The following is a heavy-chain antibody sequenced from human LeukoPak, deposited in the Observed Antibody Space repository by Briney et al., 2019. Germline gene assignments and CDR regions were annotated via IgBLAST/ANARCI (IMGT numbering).Heavy chain of an antibody. CDR1: GFTFSSYA. J-gene: IGHJ4*02. Sequence: GRPLRLSCAASGFTFSSYAMHWVRQAPGKGLEWVAVISYDGSNKYYADSVKGRFTISRDNSKNTLYLQMNSLRAEDTAVYYCARDGDTAMSRRFFDYWGQGTLVTVSS. D-gene: IGHD5-18*01. V-gene: IGHV3-30*04. CDR3: ARDGDTAMSRRFFDY. CDR2: ISYDGSNK.